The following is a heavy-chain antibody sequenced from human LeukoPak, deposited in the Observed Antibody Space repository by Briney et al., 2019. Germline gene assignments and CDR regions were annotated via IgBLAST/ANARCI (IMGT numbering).Heavy chain of an antibody. V-gene: IGHV4-4*07. D-gene: IGHD3-22*01. CDR1: GGSIISNY. CDR2: IYGSGIT. J-gene: IGHJ6*03. CDR3: ARLKFDGTGYSPGYYMDV. Sequence: SETLSLTCTVSGGSIISNYWNWIRQPAGKGLEWIGRIYGSGITDYNPSLKSRVTMSLDTSKKQFSLKLRSVTAADTAVYYCARLKFDGTGYSPGYYMDVWGKGTTVTVFS.